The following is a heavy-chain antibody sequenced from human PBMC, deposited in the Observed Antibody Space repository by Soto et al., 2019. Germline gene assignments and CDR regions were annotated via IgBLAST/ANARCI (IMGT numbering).Heavy chain of an antibody. V-gene: IGHV4-31*03. Sequence: PSETLSLTCTVSGGSIGSSSYYWGWLRQPPGKGLEWIGYIYYSGSTYYNPSLKSRVTISVDTSKNQFSLKLSSVTAADTAVYYCARVPLGRYFKGGPEFSYDYWGQGTLVTVSS. CDR3: ARVPLGRYFKGGPEFSYDY. CDR2: IYYSGST. CDR1: GGSIGSSSYY. J-gene: IGHJ4*02. D-gene: IGHD3-9*01.